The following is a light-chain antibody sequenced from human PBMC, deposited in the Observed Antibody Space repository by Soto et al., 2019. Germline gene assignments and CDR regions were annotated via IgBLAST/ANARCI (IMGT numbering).Light chain of an antibody. CDR1: SSDVGGYNF. CDR2: EVS. V-gene: IGLV2-14*01. Sequence: QSVLTQPASVSGSPGQSITISCTGTSSDVGGYNFVSWYQQHPGKAPKLMIYEVSNRPSGVSNRFSGSKSGNTASLTISGLPAEDEAAYYCSSYTTSVTRVVFGGGTKVTVL. CDR3: SSYTTSVTRVV. J-gene: IGLJ2*01.